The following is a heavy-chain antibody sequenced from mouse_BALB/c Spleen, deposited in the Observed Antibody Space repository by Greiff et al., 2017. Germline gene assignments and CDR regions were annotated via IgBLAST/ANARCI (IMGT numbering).Heavy chain of an antibody. CDR2: ISSGSSTI. V-gene: IGHV5-17*02. CDR3: ARDYYGSHGFAY. J-gene: IGHJ3*01. Sequence: EVKVVESGGGLVQPGGSRKLSCAASGFTFSSFGMHWVRQAPEKGLEWVAYISSGSSTIYYADTVTGRFTISRDNPKNTLFLQMTSLRSEDTAMYYCARDYYGSHGFAYWGQGTLVTVSA. D-gene: IGHD1-1*01. CDR1: GFTFSSFG.